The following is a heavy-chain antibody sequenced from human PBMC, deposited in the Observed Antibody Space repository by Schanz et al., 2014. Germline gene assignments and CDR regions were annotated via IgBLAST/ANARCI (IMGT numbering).Heavy chain of an antibody. CDR3: ARAPTRMNMFRGVTYFFDY. CDR2: ISTYNGHT. J-gene: IGHJ4*02. D-gene: IGHD3-10*01. Sequence: QVRLVQSGAELKMPGATVKVSCATSGYTFTNYGVSWVRQAPGQGLEWMGWISTYNGHTRYGQKFQDRLSLTTDTDTATAHVELRSLRTDDTAVYYCARAPTRMNMFRGVTYFFDYWGQGTLVTVSS. V-gene: IGHV1-18*01. CDR1: GYTFTNYG.